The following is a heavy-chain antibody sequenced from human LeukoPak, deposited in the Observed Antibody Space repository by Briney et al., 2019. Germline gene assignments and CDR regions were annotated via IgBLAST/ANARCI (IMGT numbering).Heavy chain of an antibody. CDR3: ARHVTYSSGWYDDY. CDR2: IIPIFGTA. J-gene: IGHJ4*02. CDR1: GGTFSSYA. Sequence: SVKVSCKASGGTFSSYAISWVRQAPGQGLEWMGGIIPIFGTANYAQKFQGRVMITADESTSTAYMELSSLRSEDTAVYYCARHVTYSSGWYDDYWGQGTLVTVSS. V-gene: IGHV1-69*13. D-gene: IGHD6-19*01.